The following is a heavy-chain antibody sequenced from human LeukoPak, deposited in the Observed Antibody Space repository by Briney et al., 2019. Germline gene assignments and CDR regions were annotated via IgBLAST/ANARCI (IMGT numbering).Heavy chain of an antibody. D-gene: IGHD2-2*01. V-gene: IGHV4-31*03. Sequence: SETLSLTCTVSGGSISSGGYYWSWIRQHPGKGLEWIGYIYYSGSTYYNPSLKSRVTISVDTSKNQFSLKLSSVTAADTAVYYCARTIVVVLAAMFAFDIWGQGTMVTVSS. CDR3: ARTIVVVLAAMFAFDI. CDR1: GGSISSGGYY. CDR2: IYYSGST. J-gene: IGHJ3*02.